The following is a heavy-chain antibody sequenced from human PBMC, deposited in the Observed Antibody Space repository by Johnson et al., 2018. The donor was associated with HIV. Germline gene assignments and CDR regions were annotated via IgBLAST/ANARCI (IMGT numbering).Heavy chain of an antibody. CDR2: IYSGGNT. CDR1: GFTVDSNY. Sequence: VQLVESGGGLVQPGGSLRISCAASGFTVDSNYMSWVRQAPGKGLEWVSVIYSGGNTYYADSVKGRCTISRDTSRNILYLQMNSLRAEDTAVYYCAKHGYGGNVFDAFDIWGQGTMVTVSS. J-gene: IGHJ3*02. D-gene: IGHD4-23*01. V-gene: IGHV3-66*04. CDR3: AKHGYGGNVFDAFDI.